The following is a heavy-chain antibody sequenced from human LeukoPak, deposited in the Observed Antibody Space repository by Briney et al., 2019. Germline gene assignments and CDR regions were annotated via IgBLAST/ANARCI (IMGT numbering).Heavy chain of an antibody. D-gene: IGHD1-14*01. Sequence: PGGSLRLSCAASGFTFSSYGMHWVRQALGKGLEWVAVISYDGSNKYYADSVKGRFTISRDNSKNTLYLQMNSLRVEDTAVYHCVRQPDSARYGFDYWGRGTQVTVSS. J-gene: IGHJ4*02. V-gene: IGHV3-30*03. CDR2: ISYDGSNK. CDR3: VRQPDSARYGFDY. CDR1: GFTFSSYG.